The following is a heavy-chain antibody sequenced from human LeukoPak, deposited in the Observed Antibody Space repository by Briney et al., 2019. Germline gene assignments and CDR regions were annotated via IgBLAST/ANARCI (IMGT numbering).Heavy chain of an antibody. J-gene: IGHJ4*02. CDR2: TSGSGGST. Sequence: PGGSLRLSCAASGFTFSSYAMSWVRQAPGKGLEWVSATSGSGGSTYYADSVKGRFTISRDNSKNTLYLQMNSLRAEDTAVYYCAKVRRVNRYSGSYYYFDYWGQGTLVTVSS. D-gene: IGHD1-26*01. V-gene: IGHV3-23*01. CDR1: GFTFSSYA. CDR3: AKVRRVNRYSGSYYYFDY.